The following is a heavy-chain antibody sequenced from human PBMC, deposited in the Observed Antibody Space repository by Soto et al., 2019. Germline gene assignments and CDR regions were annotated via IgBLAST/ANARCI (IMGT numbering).Heavy chain of an antibody. J-gene: IGHJ4*02. CDR1: GGTFSSYA. CDR3: ARRVVRGTYYDFWSGYAR. V-gene: IGHV1-69*12. CDR2: IIPIFGTA. Sequence: QVQLVQSGAKVKKPGSSVKVSCKASGGTFSSYAISWVRQAPRQGLEWMGGIIPIFGTANYAQKFQGRVTITADESTSTAYMELSSLRSEDTAVYYCARRVVRGTYYDFWSGYARWGQGTLVTVSS. D-gene: IGHD3-3*01.